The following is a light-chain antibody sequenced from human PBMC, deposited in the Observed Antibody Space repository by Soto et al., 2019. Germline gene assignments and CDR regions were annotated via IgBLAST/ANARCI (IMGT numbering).Light chain of an antibody. Sequence: QSALTQPASVSGSPGQSITISCIGTSSDIGAYNYVSWYQLHPGKAPKLMIYDVSNRPSGVSNRFSGSKSGNTASLTISGLHAEDEADYYCSSYTSSSSVVFGGGTKVTVL. CDR1: SSDIGAYNY. CDR2: DVS. CDR3: SSYTSSSSVV. J-gene: IGLJ2*01. V-gene: IGLV2-14*03.